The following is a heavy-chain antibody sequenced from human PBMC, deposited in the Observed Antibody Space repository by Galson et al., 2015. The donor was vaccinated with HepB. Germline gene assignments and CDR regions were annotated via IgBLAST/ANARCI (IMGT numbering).Heavy chain of an antibody. CDR3: ASENDSSGYYDY. CDR2: IIPIFGTA. D-gene: IGHD3-22*01. V-gene: IGHV1-69*13. Sequence: SVKVSCKASGGTFSSYAISWVRQAPGQGLEWMGGIIPIFGTANYAQKFQGRVTITADESTSTAYMELSSLRPEDTAVYYCASENDSSGYYDYWGQGTLVTVSS. CDR1: GGTFSSYA. J-gene: IGHJ4*02.